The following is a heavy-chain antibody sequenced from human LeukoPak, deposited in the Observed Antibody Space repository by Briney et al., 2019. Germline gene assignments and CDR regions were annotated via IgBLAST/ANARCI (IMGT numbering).Heavy chain of an antibody. D-gene: IGHD5-12*01. CDR3: APALSLYDYIYFDY. V-gene: IGHV3-53*01. Sequence: GGSLRLSCAASGFTVTSNYMTWVRQAPGKGLEWVSVISSGGNTYYADSVKGRFTISRDNSKNTVYLQMNGLRAEDTAVYYCAPALSLYDYIYFDYWGQGTLVTVSS. CDR1: GFTVTSNY. J-gene: IGHJ4*02. CDR2: ISSGGNT.